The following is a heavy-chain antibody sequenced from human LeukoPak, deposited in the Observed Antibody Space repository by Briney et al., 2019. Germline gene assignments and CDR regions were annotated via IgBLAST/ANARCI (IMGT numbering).Heavy chain of an antibody. CDR1: GGSFSGYY. CDR2: INHSGST. J-gene: IGHJ4*02. V-gene: IGHV4-34*01. CDR3: ARDPIVGATDFDY. D-gene: IGHD1-26*01. Sequence: SETLSLTCAVYGGSFSGYYWSWIRQPPGRGLEWIGEINHSGSTNYNPSLKSRVTISVDTYKNQFSLKLSSVTAADTAVYYCARDPIVGATDFDYWGQGTLVTVSS.